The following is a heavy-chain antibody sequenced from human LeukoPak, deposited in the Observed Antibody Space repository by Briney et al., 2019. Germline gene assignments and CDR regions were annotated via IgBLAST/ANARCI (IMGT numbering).Heavy chain of an antibody. D-gene: IGHD6-13*01. Sequence: PGGSLRLSCAASGFTFSSYSMNWVRQAPGKGLEWVAVISYDGSNKYYADSVKGRFTISRDNSKNTLYLQMNSLRAEDTAVYYCARLVYIAAAEVDYMDVWGKGTTVTVSS. CDR2: ISYDGSNK. J-gene: IGHJ6*03. CDR1: GFTFSSYS. CDR3: ARLVYIAAAEVDYMDV. V-gene: IGHV3-30*03.